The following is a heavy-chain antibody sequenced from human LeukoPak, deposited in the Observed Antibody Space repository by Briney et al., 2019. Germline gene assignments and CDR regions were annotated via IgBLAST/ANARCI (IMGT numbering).Heavy chain of an antibody. CDR3: ARDSTIVGATTSDY. Sequence: PGGSLRLSCAAFGFTFSSYSMNWVRQAPGKGLEWVSSISSSSSYIYYADSVKGRFTISRDNAKNSLYLQMNSLRAEDTAVYYCARDSTIVGATTSDYWGQGTLVTVSS. D-gene: IGHD1-26*01. CDR2: ISSSSSYI. CDR1: GFTFSSYS. J-gene: IGHJ4*02. V-gene: IGHV3-21*01.